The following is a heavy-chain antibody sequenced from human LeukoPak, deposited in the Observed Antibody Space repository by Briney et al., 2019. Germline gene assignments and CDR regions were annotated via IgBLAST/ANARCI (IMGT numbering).Heavy chain of an antibody. Sequence: GGSLRLSCVASGFTFRIYGMNWVRQAPGKGPEWVSYISHTSDSILYADSVKGRFTMSRDNDKKSLYLQMNSLRAEDSAVYYCARATRNGYDYWGQGTLVTVSS. CDR1: GFTFRIYG. J-gene: IGHJ4*02. D-gene: IGHD5-24*01. V-gene: IGHV3-48*01. CDR2: ISHTSDSI. CDR3: ARATRNGYDY.